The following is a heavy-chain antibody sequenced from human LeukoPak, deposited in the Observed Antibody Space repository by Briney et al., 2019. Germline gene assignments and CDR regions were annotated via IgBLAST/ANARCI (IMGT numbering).Heavy chain of an antibody. V-gene: IGHV4-59*13. CDR1: GGSISSFY. J-gene: IGHJ4*02. Sequence: SETLPLTCTVSGGSISSFYWIWIRHPPGKGAEWKGFIPYSGSTNYNPSLRGRVTISVDTSKNQFSLNLSSVTGADTAVYYCARGGPGSGWHYYLDYWGQGTLVTVSS. CDR3: ARGGPGSGWHYYLDY. CDR2: IPYSGST. D-gene: IGHD3-22*01.